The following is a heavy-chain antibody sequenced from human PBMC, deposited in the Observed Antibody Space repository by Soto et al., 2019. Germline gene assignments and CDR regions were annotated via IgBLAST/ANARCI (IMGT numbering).Heavy chain of an antibody. CDR1: GGTFSSYR. Sequence: ASVKVSCKASGGTFSSYRFNWVRQARGQGLEWLGGIVPIYRTADYAQKFQGRVTITADESTRTVYMELSSLKSQDTALYYCARDSGAKLSSSWGQGTLVTVSS. CDR3: ARDSGAKLSSS. CDR2: IVPIYRTA. J-gene: IGHJ4*02. D-gene: IGHD6-13*01. V-gene: IGHV1-69*13.